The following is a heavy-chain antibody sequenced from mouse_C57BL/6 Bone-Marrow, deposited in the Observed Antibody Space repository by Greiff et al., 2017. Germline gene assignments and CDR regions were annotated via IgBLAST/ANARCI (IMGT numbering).Heavy chain of an antibody. CDR2: IYPRSGNT. D-gene: IGHD3-2*02. J-gene: IGHJ3*01. CDR1: GYTFTSYG. CDR3: ARGSSGYAY. Sequence: VQLQQSGAKLARPGASVKLSCKASGYTFTSYGISWVKQRTGQDLEWIGEIYPRSGNTYYNEKFKGKATLTADKSSSTAYMELRSLTSEDSAVYFCARGSSGYAYWGQGTLVTVSA. V-gene: IGHV1-81*01.